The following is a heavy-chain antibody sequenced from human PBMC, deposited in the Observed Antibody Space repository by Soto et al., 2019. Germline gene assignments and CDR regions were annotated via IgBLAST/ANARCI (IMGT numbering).Heavy chain of an antibody. D-gene: IGHD6-6*01. CDR3: AKSRGSSSSMRYGLDV. CDR1: GFSFSSYA. J-gene: IGHJ6*02. V-gene: IGHV3-23*01. CDR2: ISVSGGAS. Sequence: EVQLLESGGGLVQPGGSLRLSCAASGFSFSSYAMSWVRQAPGKGLDWVSVISVSGGASYYADSVRGRFSISRDNSGNTLYQQMNSLRDDDTAVYYCAKSRGSSSSMRYGLDVWGQGTTVTVSS.